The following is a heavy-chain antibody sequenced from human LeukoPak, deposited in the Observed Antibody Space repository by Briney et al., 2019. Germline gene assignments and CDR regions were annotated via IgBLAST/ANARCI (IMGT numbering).Heavy chain of an antibody. D-gene: IGHD1-14*01. V-gene: IGHV3-7*03. CDR1: GFTFSTYW. J-gene: IGHJ4*02. CDR2: IKQDGSEK. Sequence: GGSLRLSCAASGFTFSTYWMSWVRQTPEKGLEWVAHIKQDGSEKYYVDSVKGRFTISRDNSKNTLYLQMNSLRAEDTAVYYCAKLHNLNSDYWGQGTLVTVSS. CDR3: AKLHNLNSDY.